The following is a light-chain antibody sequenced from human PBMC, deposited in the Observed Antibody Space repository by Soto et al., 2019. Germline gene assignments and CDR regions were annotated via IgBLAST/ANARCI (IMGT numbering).Light chain of an antibody. Sequence: EIVMTQSPATLSVSPGEGATLSCRASQSVSSNLAWYQQKPGQAPRLLIYGASTRANGISARFSGSGSGTKYTLTISSMQSADFAVYYCQQYNNWPPWTFGQGTKVEIK. CDR3: QQYNNWPPWT. CDR1: QSVSSN. J-gene: IGKJ1*01. V-gene: IGKV3-15*01. CDR2: GAS.